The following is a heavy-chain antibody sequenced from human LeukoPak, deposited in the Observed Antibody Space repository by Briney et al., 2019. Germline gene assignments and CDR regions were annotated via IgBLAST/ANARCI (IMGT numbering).Heavy chain of an antibody. CDR1: GYTFTRYD. Sequence: ASVKVSCKASGYTFTRYDINWVRQATGQGLEWMGWMNPNTGNTGYAQNFQGRVTMTRDTSINTAYMEMSSLRSEDTAVYYCTRGVRTTLYSHWFDPWGQGTLVTVSS. V-gene: IGHV1-8*01. J-gene: IGHJ5*02. CDR2: MNPNTGNT. CDR3: TRGVRTTLYSHWFDP. D-gene: IGHD2-8*01.